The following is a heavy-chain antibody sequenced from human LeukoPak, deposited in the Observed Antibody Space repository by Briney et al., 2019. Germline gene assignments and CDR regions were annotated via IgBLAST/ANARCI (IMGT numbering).Heavy chain of an antibody. D-gene: IGHD3-10*01. J-gene: IGHJ5*02. CDR2: ISYDGSNK. CDR1: GFTFSSYG. CDR3: AKDRGSVVSWFDP. V-gene: IGHV3-30*18. Sequence: PGGSLRLSCAASGFTFSSYGMHWVRQAPGKGLEWVAVISYDGSNKYYADSVKGRFTISRDNSKNTLYLQMNSLRAEDTAVYYCAKDRGSVVSWFDPWGQGTLVTVSS.